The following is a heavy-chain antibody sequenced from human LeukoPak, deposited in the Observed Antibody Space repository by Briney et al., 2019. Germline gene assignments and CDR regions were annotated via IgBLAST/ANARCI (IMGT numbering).Heavy chain of an antibody. CDR2: INPNSGVT. D-gene: IGHD2/OR15-2a*01. V-gene: IGHV1-2*02. Sequence: GASVKVSCKASGYTFTGYYMHWVRQALGQGLEWMGWINPNSGVTNYAQKLQGRVTMTRNTSISTAYMELSRLRSDDTAVYYCARGPEYYWYFDLWGRGTLVTVSS. CDR3: ARGPEYYWYFDL. J-gene: IGHJ2*01. CDR1: GYTFTGYY.